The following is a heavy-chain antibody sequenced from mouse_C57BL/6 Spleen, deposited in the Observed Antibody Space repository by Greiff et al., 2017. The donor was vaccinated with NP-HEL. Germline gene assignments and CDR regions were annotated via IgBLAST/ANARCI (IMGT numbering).Heavy chain of an antibody. J-gene: IGHJ3*01. CDR2: INPNNGGT. CDR1: GYTFTDYY. V-gene: IGHV1-26*01. Sequence: EVQLQQSGPELVKPGASVKISCKASGYTFTDYYMNWVKQSHGKSLEWIGDINPNNGGTSYNQKFKGKATLTVDKSSSTAYMELRSLTSEDSAVYCCARSPAWFAYWGQGTLVTVSA. CDR3: ARSPAWFAY.